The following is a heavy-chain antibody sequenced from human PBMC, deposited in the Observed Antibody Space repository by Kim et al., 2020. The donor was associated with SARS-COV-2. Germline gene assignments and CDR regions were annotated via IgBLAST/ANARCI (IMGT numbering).Heavy chain of an antibody. Sequence: GGSLRLSCAASGFTFSSYSMSWVRQAPGKGLEWVSSVDDRGVHTYYADSVKGRFTISRDNSYNTLYLQMSSLRAEDTAVYYCARTGYCTSTSCYVGEIFDYWGQGTLVTVSS. CDR3: ARTGYCTSTSCYVGEIFDY. CDR2: VDDRGVHT. D-gene: IGHD2-2*01. V-gene: IGHV3-23*03. J-gene: IGHJ4*02. CDR1: GFTFSSYS.